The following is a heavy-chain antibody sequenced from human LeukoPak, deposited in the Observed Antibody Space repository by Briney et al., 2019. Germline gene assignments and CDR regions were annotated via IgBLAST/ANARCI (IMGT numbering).Heavy chain of an antibody. D-gene: IGHD3-22*01. CDR2: IKYDGSEK. CDR3: ARASRSTMIVVVFNWFDP. J-gene: IGHJ5*02. Sequence: GGSLRLSCAASGFTFSSKWMSWVRQAPGKGLEWVANIKYDGSEKNYVDSVKGRFTISRDNAKNSLYLQMSSLRSDDTAVYYCARASRSTMIVVVFNWFDPWGQGTLVTVSS. CDR1: GFTFSSKW. V-gene: IGHV3-7*01.